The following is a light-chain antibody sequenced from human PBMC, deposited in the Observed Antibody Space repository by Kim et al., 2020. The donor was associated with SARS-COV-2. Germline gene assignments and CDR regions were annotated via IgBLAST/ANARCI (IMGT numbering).Light chain of an antibody. CDR3: QQYNSYSPYT. Sequence: SSWLAWYQQKPGKAPKVLIYEASSLESGAPSRFSGSGSGTEFTLTISSLQPDDFATYYCQQYNSYSPYTFGQGTKLEIK. CDR1: SSW. J-gene: IGKJ2*01. CDR2: EAS. V-gene: IGKV1-5*03.